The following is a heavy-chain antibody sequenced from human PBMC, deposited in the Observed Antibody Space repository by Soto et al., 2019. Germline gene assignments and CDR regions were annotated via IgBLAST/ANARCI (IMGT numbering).Heavy chain of an antibody. D-gene: IGHD6-19*01. CDR3: ARVSSGWSEGYYYYYMDV. Sequence: GGSLRLSCAASGFTVSSNYMSWVRQAPGKGLEWVSVIYSGGSTYYADSVKGRFTISRDNSKNTLYLQMNSLRAEDTAVYYCARVSSGWSEGYYYYYMDVWGKGTTVTVSS. V-gene: IGHV3-66*01. CDR1: GFTVSSNY. CDR2: IYSGGST. J-gene: IGHJ6*03.